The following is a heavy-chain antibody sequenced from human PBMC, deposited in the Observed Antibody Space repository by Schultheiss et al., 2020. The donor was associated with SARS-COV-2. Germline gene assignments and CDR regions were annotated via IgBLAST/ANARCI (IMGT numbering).Heavy chain of an antibody. CDR1: GFTFSSYG. J-gene: IGHJ3*02. CDR3: ASGVFLDYDILTGYSRNGAFDI. V-gene: IGHV3-33*01. D-gene: IGHD3-9*01. CDR2: IWYDGSNK. Sequence: GGSLRLSCAASGFTFSSYGMHWVRQAPGKGLEWVAVIWYDGSNKYYADSVKGRFTISRDNSKNTLYLQMNSLRAEDTAVYYCASGVFLDYDILTGYSRNGAFDIWGQGTMVTVSS.